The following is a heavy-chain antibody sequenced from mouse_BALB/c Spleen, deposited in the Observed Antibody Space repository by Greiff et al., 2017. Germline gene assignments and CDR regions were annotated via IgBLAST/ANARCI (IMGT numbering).Heavy chain of an antibody. Sequence: EVQLQQSGPELVKPGASVKVSCKASGYSFTDYNMYWVKQSHGKSLEWIGRINPYNGDTFYNQKFKGKATLTVDKSSSTAHMELLSLTSEDSAVYYCGSDYFNYWGQGTTLTVSS. CDR1: GYSFTDYN. V-gene: IGHV1-37*01. J-gene: IGHJ2*01. CDR2: INPYNGDT. CDR3: GSDYFNY.